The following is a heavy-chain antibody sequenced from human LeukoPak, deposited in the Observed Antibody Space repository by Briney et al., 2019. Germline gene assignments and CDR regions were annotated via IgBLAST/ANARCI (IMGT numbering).Heavy chain of an antibody. Sequence: SETLSLTCTVSGGSISSSSYYWGWIRQPPGKGLEWIGSIYYSGSTYYNPSLKSRVTISVDTSKNQFSLNLNSVTAADTAVYYCARTPVLRNSYGWFDPWGQGTLVTVSS. J-gene: IGHJ5*02. CDR2: IYYSGST. CDR1: GGSISSSSYY. V-gene: IGHV4-39*07. CDR3: ARTPVLRNSYGWFDP. D-gene: IGHD3-9*01.